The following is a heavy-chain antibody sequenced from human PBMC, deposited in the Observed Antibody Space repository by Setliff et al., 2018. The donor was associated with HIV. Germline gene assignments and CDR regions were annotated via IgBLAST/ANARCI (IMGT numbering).Heavy chain of an antibody. CDR1: GGSISSYY. Sequence: SETLSLTCTVSGGSISSYYWSWIRQPPGKGLEWIGYVYYTGSTNYNPSLKSRVTISIDTSKNQFSLKLSSVTAADTAVYYCARAPESDYGSEPIFDYWGQGTLVTVSS. CDR3: ARAPESDYGSEPIFDY. J-gene: IGHJ4*02. V-gene: IGHV4-59*12. D-gene: IGHD3-10*01. CDR2: VYYTGST.